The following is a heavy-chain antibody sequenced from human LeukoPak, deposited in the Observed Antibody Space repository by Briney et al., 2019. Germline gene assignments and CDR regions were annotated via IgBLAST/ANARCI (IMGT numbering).Heavy chain of an antibody. Sequence: SQTLSLTCAISGDSVSSNSAAWNWIRRSPSRGLEWLGRTYYRSKWYNDYAVSVKSRITINPDTSKNQFSLQLNSVTPEDTAVYYCARDRGAGIAAAGTFDYWGQGTLVTVSS. CDR2: TYYRSKWYN. CDR3: ARDRGAGIAAAGTFDY. V-gene: IGHV6-1*01. J-gene: IGHJ4*02. CDR1: GDSVSSNSAA. D-gene: IGHD6-13*01.